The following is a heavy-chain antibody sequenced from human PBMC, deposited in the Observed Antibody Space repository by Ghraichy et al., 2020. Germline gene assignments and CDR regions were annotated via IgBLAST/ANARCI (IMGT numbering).Heavy chain of an antibody. V-gene: IGHV3-23*01. D-gene: IGHD3-10*01. CDR1: GFMFHTHA. J-gene: IGHJ5*02. CDR2: ISGVGDII. Sequence: GGSLRLSCAASGFMFHTHAMSWVRQAPGKGLEWVSAISGVGDIIYYADSVKGRFTISRDNSKNTLYLQMNSLRAEDPAVYSCARHLLYGSGTFSQKWFDPWGQGTLVTVSS. CDR3: ARHLLYGSGTFSQKWFDP.